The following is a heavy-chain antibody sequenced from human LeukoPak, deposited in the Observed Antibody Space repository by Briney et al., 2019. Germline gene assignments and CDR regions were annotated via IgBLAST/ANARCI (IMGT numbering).Heavy chain of an antibody. D-gene: IGHD6-13*01. V-gene: IGHV3-23*01. Sequence: GGSLRLSCAASGFTFSSYAMSWVRQAPGKGLEWVSAISGSGGSTYYADSVKGRFTISRDNSKNTLYLQMNSLRAEDTALYYCAKNIRSSSWYYFDYWGQGTLVTVSS. CDR2: ISGSGGST. CDR1: GFTFSSYA. CDR3: AKNIRSSSWYYFDY. J-gene: IGHJ4*02.